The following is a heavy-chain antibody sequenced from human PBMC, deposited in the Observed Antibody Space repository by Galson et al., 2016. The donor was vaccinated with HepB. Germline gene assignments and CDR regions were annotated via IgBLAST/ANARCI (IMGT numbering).Heavy chain of an antibody. D-gene: IGHD5-12*01. CDR2: FDTDGRIT. J-gene: IGHJ4*02. V-gene: IGHV3-74*01. Sequence: SLRLSCAASGFNFNTFWMHWVRQVPGNGLVWVSRFDTDGRITNYADSVRGRFTISRDNTKNTLFLQMNSLRAEDTAVYYCARDLGGYGGYWGQGTLVTVSS. CDR1: GFNFNTFW. CDR3: ARDLGGYGGY.